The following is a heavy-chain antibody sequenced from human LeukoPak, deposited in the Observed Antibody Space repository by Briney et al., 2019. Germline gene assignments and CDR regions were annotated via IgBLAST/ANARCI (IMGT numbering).Heavy chain of an antibody. V-gene: IGHV4-38-2*01. CDR2: IYHSGST. Sequence: NPSETLSLTCAVSGYSISSGYYWGWIRQPPGKGLEWIGSIYHSGSTYYNPSLKSRVTISVDTSKNQFSLKLSSVTAADTAVYYCARQNRYDIYYFDYWGQGTLVTVSS. J-gene: IGHJ4*02. D-gene: IGHD3/OR15-3a*01. CDR3: ARQNRYDIYYFDY. CDR1: GYSISSGYY.